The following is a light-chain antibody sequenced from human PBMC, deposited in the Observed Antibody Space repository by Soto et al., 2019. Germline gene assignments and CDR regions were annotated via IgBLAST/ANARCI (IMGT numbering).Light chain of an antibody. CDR3: QQYSHWHRT. Sequence: EIVMTQSPATLSVSPGERATLSCGASRSVSSNLAWYQQKPGQAPRLLIYGASTRATGISARFSGSGSGTEFTLTISSLQYEDFEVYYCQQYSHWHRTLGQGTKVDIK. J-gene: IGKJ1*01. V-gene: IGKV3-15*01. CDR2: GAS. CDR1: RSVSSN.